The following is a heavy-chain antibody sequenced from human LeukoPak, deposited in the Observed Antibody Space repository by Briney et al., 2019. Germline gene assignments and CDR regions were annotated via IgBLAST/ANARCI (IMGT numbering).Heavy chain of an antibody. CDR2: IIPIVETA. D-gene: IGHD6-19*01. V-gene: IGHV1-69*05. Sequence: GASVKVSCKASGGTFSNYALNWVRQAPGQGLEWMGGIIPIVETANYAQKFQGRVTISTDESTSTVFMELHSLRSEDTAVYYCTTDPRITVAGTGYYYYYMDVWGKGTTVTVSS. CDR3: TTDPRITVAGTGYYYYYMDV. J-gene: IGHJ6*03. CDR1: GGTFSNYA.